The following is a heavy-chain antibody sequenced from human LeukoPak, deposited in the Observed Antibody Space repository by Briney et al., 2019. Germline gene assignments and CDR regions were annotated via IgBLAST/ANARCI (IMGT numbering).Heavy chain of an antibody. J-gene: IGHJ3*02. CDR3: ARLTGMTGAFDI. V-gene: IGHV4-34*01. D-gene: IGHD1-20*01. CDR2: VNHSGST. CDR1: GGSFSGYY. Sequence: PSETLSLTCAVYGGSFSGYYWSWIRQPPGKGLEWIGEVNHSGSTNYNPSLKSRVTISVDTSKNQFSLKLSSVTAADTAVYYCARLTGMTGAFDIWSQGTMVTVSS.